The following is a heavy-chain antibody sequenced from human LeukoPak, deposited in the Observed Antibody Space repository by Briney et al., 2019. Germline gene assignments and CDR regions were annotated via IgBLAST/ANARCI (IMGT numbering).Heavy chain of an antibody. V-gene: IGHV1-2*02. CDR3: ARDRATYDSLTGYERSYYFDY. D-gene: IGHD3-9*01. J-gene: IGHJ4*02. CDR1: GYTFTGYY. Sequence: ASVKVSCKASGYTFTGYYIHWVRQAPGQGLEWMGWINPNSGDTNYAQKFQGRVTMTRDTSISTAYMELSRLRSDDTAVYYCARDRATYDSLTGYERSYYFDYWGQGTLVTVSS. CDR2: INPNSGDT.